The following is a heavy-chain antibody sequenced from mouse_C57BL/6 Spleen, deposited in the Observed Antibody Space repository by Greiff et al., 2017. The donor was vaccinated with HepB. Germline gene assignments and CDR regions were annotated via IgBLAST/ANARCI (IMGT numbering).Heavy chain of an antibody. CDR1: GYTFTTYP. J-gene: IGHJ1*03. D-gene: IGHD1-1*01. Sequence: VKLMESGAELVKPGASVKMSCKASGYTFTTYPIEWMKQNHGKSLEWIGNFHPYNDDTKYNEKFKGKATLTVEKSSSTVYLELSRLTYDDSAVYYCAITTVVAWYFDVWGTGTTVTVSS. CDR3: AITTVVAWYFDV. V-gene: IGHV1-47*01. CDR2: FHPYNDDT.